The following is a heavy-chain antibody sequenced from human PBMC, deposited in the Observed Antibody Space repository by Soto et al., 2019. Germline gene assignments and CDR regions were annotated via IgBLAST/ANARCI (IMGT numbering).Heavy chain of an antibody. Sequence: GAAVKPSCKASGYTFTGYYMHWVRQAPGQGLEWMGWINPNSGGTNYAQKFQGRVTMTRDTSISTAYMELSRMRSDDTAVYYCASDYFDYRRELVAYRGQGSLVTGSS. CDR2: INPNSGGT. J-gene: IGHJ4*02. CDR1: GYTFTGYY. CDR3: ASDYFDYRRELVAY. V-gene: IGHV1-2*02. D-gene: IGHD3-9*01.